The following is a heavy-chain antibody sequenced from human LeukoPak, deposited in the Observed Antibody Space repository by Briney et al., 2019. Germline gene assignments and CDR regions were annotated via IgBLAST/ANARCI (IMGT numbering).Heavy chain of an antibody. CDR3: ARGRSITLLRGVAMSDGFDI. D-gene: IGHD3-10*01. CDR2: IKSRINGGTA. J-gene: IGHJ3*02. Sequence: PGGSLRLSCAASGFTFSYAWMNWVRQAPGKGLEWLGRIKSRINGGTAEYTAPVKGRFTISRDDSKNMLYLQMNSLRTEDTALYYCARGRSITLLRGVAMSDGFDIWGQGAMVAVSS. V-gene: IGHV3-15*01. CDR1: GFTFSYAW.